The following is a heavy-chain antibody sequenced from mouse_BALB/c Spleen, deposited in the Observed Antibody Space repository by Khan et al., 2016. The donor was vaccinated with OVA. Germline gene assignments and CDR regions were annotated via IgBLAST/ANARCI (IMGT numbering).Heavy chain of an antibody. CDR2: IPYSRST. CDR1: GYSITSDYA. D-gene: IGHD1-1*01. V-gene: IGHV3-2*02. Sequence: EVQLQESGPGLVKPSQSLSLTCTVTGYSITSDYAWNWIRQFPGNKLEWMAYIPYSRSTGLNPSLKGRIPITRDPSKNQFFLQLNSLTTEDTATYYCARDYGSSYLIFDYWGQGTTLTVS. J-gene: IGHJ2*01. CDR3: ARDYGSSYLIFDY.